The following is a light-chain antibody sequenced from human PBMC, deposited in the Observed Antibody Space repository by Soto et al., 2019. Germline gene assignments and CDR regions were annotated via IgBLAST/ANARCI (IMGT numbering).Light chain of an antibody. CDR2: DTS. Sequence: EIVLTQSPVTLSLSPGERATLSCRASQNVFSSLAWYQQKPGQAPMLLIYDTSTRATAIPARFRGSGSGTDFTLTISSLEPEDFAVYYCHQRSNWPLTFGGGNKVEIK. CDR3: HQRSNWPLT. J-gene: IGKJ4*01. CDR1: QNVFSS. V-gene: IGKV3-11*01.